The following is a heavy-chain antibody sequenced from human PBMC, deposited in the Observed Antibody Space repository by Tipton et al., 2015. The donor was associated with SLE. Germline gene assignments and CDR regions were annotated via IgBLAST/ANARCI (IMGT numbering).Heavy chain of an antibody. Sequence: SLRLSCAASGFTFDDYAMHWVRQTPGKGLEWVSGISWNSGSPGYEDSMKGRITISRDNAKSSLHLQMNSLRVEDTGLYYCAKDESEEVAADWFDPRGQGILVTVSS. CDR2: ISWNSGSP. J-gene: IGHJ5*02. D-gene: IGHD5-12*01. CDR3: AKDESEEVAADWFDP. V-gene: IGHV3-9*01. CDR1: GFTFDDYA.